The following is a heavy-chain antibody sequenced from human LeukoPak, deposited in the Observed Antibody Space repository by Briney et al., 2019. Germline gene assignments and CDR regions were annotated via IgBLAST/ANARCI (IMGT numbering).Heavy chain of an antibody. CDR3: AKDRTVVGATSFDC. CDR1: GFPFSTFG. D-gene: IGHD1-26*01. Sequence: PGRSLRLSCAASGFPFSTFGMHWVRQAPGKGLEWVAAIAYDGSVKYYPDSVKGRLTISRDNSENTLYLQMNSLRAEDTAVYYCAKDRTVVGATSFDCWGLGTLVTVSS. J-gene: IGHJ4*02. V-gene: IGHV3-30*18. CDR2: IAYDGSVK.